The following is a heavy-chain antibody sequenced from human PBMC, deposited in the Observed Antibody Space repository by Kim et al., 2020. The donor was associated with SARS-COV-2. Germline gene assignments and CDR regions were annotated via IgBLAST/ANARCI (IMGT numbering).Heavy chain of an antibody. V-gene: IGHV4-59*01. CDR1: GGSISSYY. CDR3: ARCSWFGGPAFDI. Sequence: SETLSLTCTVSGGSISSYYWSWIRQPPGKGLEWIGYIYYSGSTNYNPSLKSRVTISVDTSKNQFSLKLSSVTAADTAVYYCARCSWFGGPAFDIWGQGTMVTVSS. J-gene: IGHJ3*02. D-gene: IGHD3-10*01. CDR2: IYYSGST.